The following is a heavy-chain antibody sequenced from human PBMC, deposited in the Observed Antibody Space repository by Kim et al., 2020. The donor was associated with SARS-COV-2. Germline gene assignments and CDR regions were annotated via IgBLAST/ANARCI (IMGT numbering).Heavy chain of an antibody. CDR3: ARRSSSSWLY. CDR2: IYYSGST. J-gene: IGHJ4*02. D-gene: IGHD6-13*01. V-gene: IGHV4-39*01. Sequence: SETLSLTCTVSGGSISSSSYYWGWIRQPPGKGLEWIGSIYYSGSTYYNPSLKSRVTISVDTSKNQFSLKLSSVTAADTAVYYCARRSSSSWLYWGQGTLVTVSS. CDR1: GGSISSSSYY.